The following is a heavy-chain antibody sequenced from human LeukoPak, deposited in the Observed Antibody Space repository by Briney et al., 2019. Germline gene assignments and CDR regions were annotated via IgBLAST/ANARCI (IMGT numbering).Heavy chain of an antibody. CDR2: ISSSSSSI. J-gene: IGHJ2*01. Sequence: GGSLRLSCAASGFTFSSYSMNWVRQAPGKGLDWVSSISSSSSSIYYADSMKGRFTISRDNVKNLLFLQMNSLRAEDTAICYCARDRKGRTYGDPYWFFDLWGRGTLVSVSS. CDR1: GFTFSSYS. CDR3: ARDRKGRTYGDPYWFFDL. V-gene: IGHV3-21*06. D-gene: IGHD4-17*01.